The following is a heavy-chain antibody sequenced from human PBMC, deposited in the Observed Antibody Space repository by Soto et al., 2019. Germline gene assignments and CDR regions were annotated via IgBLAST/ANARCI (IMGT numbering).Heavy chain of an antibody. CDR1: GGSISSGGYY. V-gene: IGHV4-31*03. Sequence: SETLSLTCTVSGGSISSGGYYWSWIRQHPGKGLEWIGYIYYSGSTYSNPSLKSRVTISVDTSKNQFSLKLSSVTAADTAVYFCARDFERSAIGPWGQGTSVTVSS. CDR2: IYYSGST. CDR3: ARDFERSAIGP. J-gene: IGHJ5*02. D-gene: IGHD3-9*01.